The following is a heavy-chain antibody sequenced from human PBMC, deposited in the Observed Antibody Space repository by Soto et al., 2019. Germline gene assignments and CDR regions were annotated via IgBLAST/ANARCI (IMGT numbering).Heavy chain of an antibody. J-gene: IGHJ6*02. V-gene: IGHV1-69*01. D-gene: IGHD6-13*01. CDR2: IIPIFGTA. CDR1: GVTFSRYA. Sequence: GASVKVSCKASGVTFSRYAISGVRQAPGQGLEWMGVIIPIFGTATYAQKFQGRVTITGVVTTSTAYMDQSRLGSEDTAGYYCARDSKAAAVLYCYYGMDGWGQANT. CDR3: ARDSKAAAVLYCYYGMDG.